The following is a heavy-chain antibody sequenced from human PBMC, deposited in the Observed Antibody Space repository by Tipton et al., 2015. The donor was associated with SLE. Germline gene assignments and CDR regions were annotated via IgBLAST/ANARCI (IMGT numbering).Heavy chain of an antibody. V-gene: IGHV4-31*03. D-gene: IGHD5-24*01. CDR1: GVSIGGGGYY. CDR3: AREGRDGYNPLGMDV. J-gene: IGHJ6*02. CDR2: IYYSGTS. Sequence: TLSLTCTVSGVSIGGGGYYWSWIRQHPGQGLEYIGYIYYSGTSYCIPSLKSRVTISVDTSKNQFSLRLNSVTAADTAVYYCAREGRDGYNPLGMDVWGQGTTVTVSS.